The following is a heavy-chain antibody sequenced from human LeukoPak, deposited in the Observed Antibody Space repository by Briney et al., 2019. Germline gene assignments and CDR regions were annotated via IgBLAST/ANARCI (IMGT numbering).Heavy chain of an antibody. D-gene: IGHD5-24*01. CDR2: FDPEDGET. J-gene: IGHJ5*02. CDR3: ARERRRDGYKNRWFDP. V-gene: IGHV1-24*01. Sequence: ASVKVSCKVSGYTLTELSMHWVRQAPGKGLEWMGGFDPEDGETIYAQKFQGRVTMTEDTSTDTAYMELSSLRSEDTAVYYCARERRRDGYKNRWFDPWGQGTLVTVSS. CDR1: GYTLTELS.